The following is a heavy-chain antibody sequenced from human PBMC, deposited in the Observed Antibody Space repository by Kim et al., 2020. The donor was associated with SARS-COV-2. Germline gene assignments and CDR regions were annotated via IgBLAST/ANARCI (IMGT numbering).Heavy chain of an antibody. CDR3: ARVGSGTYYNDLGAFDI. Sequence: GGSLRLSCAASGFTFSYYGMHWVRQAPGKGLEWVAVIWYDGSNKYYADSVKGRFTISRDNSKNTLYLQMNSLRAEDTAVYYCARVGSGTYYNDLGAFDIWGQGTMVTVSS. D-gene: IGHD3-10*01. J-gene: IGHJ3*02. V-gene: IGHV3-33*01. CDR2: IWYDGSNK. CDR1: GFTFSYYG.